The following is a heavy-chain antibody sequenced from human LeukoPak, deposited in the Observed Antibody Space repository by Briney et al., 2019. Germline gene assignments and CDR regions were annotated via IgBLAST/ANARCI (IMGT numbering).Heavy chain of an antibody. CDR3: AKERGGGSPFDY. J-gene: IGHJ4*02. CDR1: GFTFSSYA. D-gene: IGHD3-16*01. CDR2: ISYDGSNK. V-gene: IGHV3-30*04. Sequence: GSLRLSCAASGFTFSSYAMHWVRQAPGKGLEWVAVISYDGSNKYYADSVKGRFTISRDNSKNTLYLQMNSLRAEDTAVYYCAKERGGGSPFDYWGQGTLVTVSS.